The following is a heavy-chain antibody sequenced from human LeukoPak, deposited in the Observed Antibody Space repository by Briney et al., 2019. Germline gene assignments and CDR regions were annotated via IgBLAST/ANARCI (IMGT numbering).Heavy chain of an antibody. CDR1: GFTVSSNY. J-gene: IGHJ4*02. CDR2: IYSGDNT. CDR3: ARQGGGYTGYECFDY. V-gene: IGHV3-66*04. D-gene: IGHD5-12*01. Sequence: GGSLRLSCAASGFTVSSNYMSWVRQAPGKGLEWVSVIYSGDNTYYADSVKGRFTISRDNSKNTLYLQMNSLRAEDTAVYYCARQGGGYTGYECFDYWGQGTLVTVSS.